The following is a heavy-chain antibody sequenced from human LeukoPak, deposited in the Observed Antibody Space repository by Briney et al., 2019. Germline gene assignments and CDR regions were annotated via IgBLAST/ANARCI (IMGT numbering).Heavy chain of an antibody. CDR2: ISSSTSNSI. Sequence: PGGSLRLSCAASGFTFSDYYMSWIRQAPGKGLEWVSYISSSTSNSIYYADSVKRPFTISRDNAKNSLYLQMNSLRAEDTAVYYCASSAFCGGDCLSYWGQGTLVTVSS. D-gene: IGHD2-21*02. CDR1: GFTFSDYY. V-gene: IGHV3-11*01. J-gene: IGHJ4*02. CDR3: ASSAFCGGDCLSY.